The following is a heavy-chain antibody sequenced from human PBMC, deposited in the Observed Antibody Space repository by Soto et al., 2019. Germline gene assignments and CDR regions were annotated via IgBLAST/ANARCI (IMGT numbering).Heavy chain of an antibody. CDR2: IYYSGST. D-gene: IGHD2-21*02. Sequence: PSETLSLTCTVSGGSISSSSYCWGWIRQPPGRGLEWIGSIYYSGSTYYNPSVKSRVTISVDTPKNQFSLKLSSVTAADTAVYYCARHVVVTAHDAFDIWGQGTMVTV. CDR1: GGSISSSSYC. J-gene: IGHJ3*02. CDR3: ARHVVVTAHDAFDI. V-gene: IGHV4-39*01.